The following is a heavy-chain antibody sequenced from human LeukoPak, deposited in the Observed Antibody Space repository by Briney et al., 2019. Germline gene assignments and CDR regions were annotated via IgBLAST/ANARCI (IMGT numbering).Heavy chain of an antibody. J-gene: IGHJ4*02. V-gene: IGHV4-34*01. Sequence: PSETLSLTCAVYGGSFSGYYWSWIRQPPGKGLEWIGEINHSGSTNYNPSLKSRVTISADTSKNQFSLKLSSVTAADTAVYYCARYSAAAASYFDYWGQGTLVTVSS. CDR3: ARYSAAAASYFDY. CDR1: GGSFSGYY. D-gene: IGHD6-13*01. CDR2: INHSGST.